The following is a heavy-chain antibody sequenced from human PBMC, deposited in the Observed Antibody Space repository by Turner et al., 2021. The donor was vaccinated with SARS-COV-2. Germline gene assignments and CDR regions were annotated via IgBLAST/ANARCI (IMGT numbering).Heavy chain of an antibody. CDR2: IKQDGSEK. CDR3: ARGCGGSSGCFLIDY. J-gene: IGHJ4*02. V-gene: IGHV3-7*01. Sequence: EVQLVESGGGLVQPGGSLRLSCAASGFTFSSYWMSWVRQAPGKGLEWVANIKQDGSEKYYVDSVKGRFTISRDNAKNSLYLQMNSLRAEDTAVYYCARGCGGSSGCFLIDYWGQGTLVTVSS. D-gene: IGHD6-19*01. CDR1: GFTFSSYW.